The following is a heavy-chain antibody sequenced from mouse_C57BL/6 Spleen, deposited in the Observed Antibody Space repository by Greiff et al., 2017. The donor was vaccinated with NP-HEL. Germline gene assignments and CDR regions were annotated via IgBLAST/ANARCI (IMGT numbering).Heavy chain of an antibody. Sequence: EVMLVESGPELVKPGASVKMSCKASGYTFTDYNMHWVKQSHGKSLEWIGYINPNNGGTSYNQKFKGKATLTVNKSSSTAYMELRSLTSEDSAVYYCARSNYYGSSYWYFDVWGTGTTVTVSS. CDR1: GYTFTDYN. V-gene: IGHV1-22*01. CDR3: ARSNYYGSSYWYFDV. CDR2: INPNNGGT. J-gene: IGHJ1*03. D-gene: IGHD1-1*01.